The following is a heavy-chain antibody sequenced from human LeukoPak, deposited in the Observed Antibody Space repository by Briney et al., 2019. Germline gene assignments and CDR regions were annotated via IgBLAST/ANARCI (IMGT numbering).Heavy chain of an antibody. J-gene: IGHJ6*04. CDR3: ARVITMVRGVIKARYYYGMDV. CDR2: ISYDGSNK. V-gene: IGHV3-30*04. Sequence: PGGSLRLSCAASGFTFSSDAMHWVRQAPGKGLEWEAVISYDGSNKYYADSVKGRFTISRDNSKNTLYLQMNSLRAEDTAVYYCARVITMVRGVIKARYYYGMDVWGKGTTVTVSS. D-gene: IGHD3-10*01. CDR1: GFTFSSDA.